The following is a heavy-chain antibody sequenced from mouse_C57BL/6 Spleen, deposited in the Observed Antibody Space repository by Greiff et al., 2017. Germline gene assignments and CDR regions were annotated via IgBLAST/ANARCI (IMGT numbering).Heavy chain of an antibody. CDR2: ISYDGSN. CDR3: ARDGGTVVEKDY. J-gene: IGHJ2*01. D-gene: IGHD1-1*01. V-gene: IGHV3-6*01. CDR1: GYSITSGYY. Sequence: EVKLMESGPGLVKPSQSLSLTCSVTGYSITSGYYWNWIRQFPGNKLEWMGYISYDGSNNYNPSLKNRISITRDTSKNQFFLKLNSVTTEDTATYYCARDGGTVVEKDYWGQGTTLTVSS.